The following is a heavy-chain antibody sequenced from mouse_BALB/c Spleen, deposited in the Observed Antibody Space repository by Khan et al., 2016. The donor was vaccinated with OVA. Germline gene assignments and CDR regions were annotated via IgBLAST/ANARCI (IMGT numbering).Heavy chain of an antibody. J-gene: IGHJ4*01. CDR1: GFSLTNYG. CDR3: VKQNYGTLYAMDY. D-gene: IGHD2-1*01. V-gene: IGHV2-3*01. Sequence: VQLQESGPGLVAPSQSLSVTCTVSGFSLTNYGVIWVRQPPGKGLEWLGVIWGDGSTNYHSALISRLTISKDNSKSQVFLKLNSLQTDDTATYYCVKQNYGTLYAMDYWGQGTSVTVSS. CDR2: IWGDGST.